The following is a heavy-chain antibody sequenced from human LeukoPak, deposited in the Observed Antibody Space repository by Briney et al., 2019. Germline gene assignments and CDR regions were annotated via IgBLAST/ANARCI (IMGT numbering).Heavy chain of an antibody. Sequence: GASVKASCKASGYTFTGYYMHWVRQAPGQGLECMGWINPNSGGTNYAQKFQGRVTMTRDTSISTAYMELSRLRSDDTAVYYCARQTGTTMVRVDYWGQGTLVTVSS. CDR2: INPNSGGT. J-gene: IGHJ4*02. V-gene: IGHV1-2*02. CDR1: GYTFTGYY. CDR3: ARQTGTTMVRVDY. D-gene: IGHD3-10*01.